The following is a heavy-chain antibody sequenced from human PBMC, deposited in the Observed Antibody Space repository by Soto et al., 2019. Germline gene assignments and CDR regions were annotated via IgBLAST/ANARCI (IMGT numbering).Heavy chain of an antibody. Sequence: ASVKVSCKASGYTFTSYAMHWVRQAPGQRLEWMGWINAGNGNTKYPQQFQGRVTITRDASASTAYMELSSLRSEDTAVYYCARGSYCYYGIDVWGQRTTVTVSS. V-gene: IGHV1-3*01. CDR2: INAGNGNT. CDR3: ARGSYCYYGIDV. J-gene: IGHJ6*02. CDR1: GYTFTSYA.